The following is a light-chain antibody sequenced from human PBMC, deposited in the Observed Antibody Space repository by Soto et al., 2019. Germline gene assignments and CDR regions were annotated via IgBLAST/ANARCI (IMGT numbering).Light chain of an antibody. CDR3: CSYAGSSTWV. Sequence: QSALTQPASVSGSPGQSISISCTGSSSDVGSYNFVSWYQQYPGKAPKLIIHEATERPSGISDRFSASKSGSTASLTISGLQAEDEAHYFCCSYAGSSTWVFGGGTQRTV. CDR2: EAT. J-gene: IGLJ3*02. CDR1: SSDVGSYNF. V-gene: IGLV2-23*01.